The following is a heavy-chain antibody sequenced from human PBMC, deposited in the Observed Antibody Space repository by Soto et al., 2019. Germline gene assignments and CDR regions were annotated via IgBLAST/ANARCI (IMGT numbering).Heavy chain of an antibody. CDR2: IYSGGST. CDR3: ARDQSFLTYYYGSGRVY. CDR1: GFTVSSNY. V-gene: IGHV3-66*01. Sequence: PGVSLRLSWAASGFTVSSNYISWVLQAPGKGLEWVSVIYSGGSTYYADSVKGRFTISRDNSKNTLYLQMNSLRAEDTAVYYCARDQSFLTYYYGSGRVYWGQGTLVTVSS. D-gene: IGHD3-10*01. J-gene: IGHJ4*02.